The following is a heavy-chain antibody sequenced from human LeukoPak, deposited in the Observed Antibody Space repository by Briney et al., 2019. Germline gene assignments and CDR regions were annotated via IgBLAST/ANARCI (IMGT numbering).Heavy chain of an antibody. CDR3: AIDPGNWFDP. CDR2: ISGSGVST. J-gene: IGHJ5*02. Sequence: GGSLRLSCAASGFTLSSYAMNWVRQAPGKGLKWVSAISGSGVSTYYADSVKGRFTISRDDSKNTLYLQMNSLRAEDTAVYYCAIDPGNWFDPWGQGTLVTVSS. CDR1: GFTLSSYA. V-gene: IGHV3-23*01.